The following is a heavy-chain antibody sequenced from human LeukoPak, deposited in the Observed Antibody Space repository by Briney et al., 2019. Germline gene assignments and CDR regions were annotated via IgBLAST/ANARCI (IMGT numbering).Heavy chain of an antibody. D-gene: IGHD3-10*01. J-gene: IGHJ4*02. CDR2: MFYNVST. V-gene: IGHV4-59*01. CDR1: GGSISSYY. Sequence: SETLSLTCTVSGGSISSYYWSWIRQPPGKGLEWIGYMFYNVSTNYNPSLRSRLTISVAASKNQFSLKLSSVTAADTALYYCAGGQSSGFLDYRGQGILVTVSS. CDR3: AGGQSSGFLDY.